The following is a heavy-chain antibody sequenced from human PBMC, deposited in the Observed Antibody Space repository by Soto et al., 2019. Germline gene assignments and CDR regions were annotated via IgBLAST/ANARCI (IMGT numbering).Heavy chain of an antibody. Sequence: QVQLQESGPGLVKPSETLSLTCTVSGGSVSSGSYYWSWIRQHPGKGLEWIGYVYYSGSTNYNPSIKSTVTISVDPSKNQFSPKLSSVTAADTAVYYCESGFYDSSGYDIWGQGTMVTVSS. CDR2: VYYSGST. V-gene: IGHV4-61*01. CDR3: ESGFYDSSGYDI. D-gene: IGHD3-22*01. J-gene: IGHJ3*02. CDR1: GGSVSSGSYY.